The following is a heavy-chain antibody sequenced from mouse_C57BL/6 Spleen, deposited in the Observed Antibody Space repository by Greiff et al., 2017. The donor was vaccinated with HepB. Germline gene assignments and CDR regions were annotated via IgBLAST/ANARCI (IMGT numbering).Heavy chain of an antibody. CDR3: ARGGYGYDGAFDY. Sequence: VQLQQSGAELVKPGASVKLSCKASGYTFTSYWMHWVKQRPGQGLEWIGMIHPNSGSTNYNEKFKSKATLTVDKSSSTAYMQLSSLTSEDSAVYYCARGGYGYDGAFDYWGQGTTLTVSS. CDR2: IHPNSGST. CDR1: GYTFTSYW. J-gene: IGHJ2*01. V-gene: IGHV1-64*01. D-gene: IGHD2-2*01.